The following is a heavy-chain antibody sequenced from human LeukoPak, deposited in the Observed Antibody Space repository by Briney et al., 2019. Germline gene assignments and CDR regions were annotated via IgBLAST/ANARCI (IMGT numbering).Heavy chain of an antibody. Sequence: SETLSLTCAVYGGSFSAYYWSWIRQAPGKRLEWIGEINHNGSTNYNPSLKSRVTISLDTSKKQFSLKLRSVTAADTAVYYCARRPLRFGEDYFDDWGQGTLVTVSS. V-gene: IGHV4-34*01. CDR3: ARRPLRFGEDYFDD. CDR1: GGSFSAYY. CDR2: INHNGST. J-gene: IGHJ4*02. D-gene: IGHD3-10*01.